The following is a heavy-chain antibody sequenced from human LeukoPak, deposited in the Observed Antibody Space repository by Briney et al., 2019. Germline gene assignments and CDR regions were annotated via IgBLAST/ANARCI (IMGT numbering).Heavy chain of an antibody. CDR1: GFSISSSYY. CDR3: ARDSRREPGIAAH. J-gene: IGHJ4*02. CDR2: IFHSGST. D-gene: IGHD6-13*01. Sequence: ASETLSLTCTVSGFSISSSYYWGWIRQPPGKGLEWIGSIFHSGSTYYNPSLKSRVTISVDTSKNQFSLKLSSVTAADTAVYYCARDSRREPGIAAHWGQGTLVTVSS. V-gene: IGHV4-38-2*02.